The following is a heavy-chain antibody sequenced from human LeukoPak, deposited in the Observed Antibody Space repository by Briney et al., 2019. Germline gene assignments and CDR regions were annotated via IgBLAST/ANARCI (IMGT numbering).Heavy chain of an antibody. J-gene: IGHJ6*03. CDR1: GGSISSYY. Sequence: SETLSLTCTVSGGSISSYYWSWIRQPAGKGLEWIGRIYTSGSTNYNPSLKSRVTMSVDTSKNQFSLKLSSVTAADTAVYYCARGSYGSGSYYNPAYYYYYMDVWGKGTTVTISS. CDR3: ARGSYGSGSYYNPAYYYYYMDV. CDR2: IYTSGST. D-gene: IGHD3-10*01. V-gene: IGHV4-4*07.